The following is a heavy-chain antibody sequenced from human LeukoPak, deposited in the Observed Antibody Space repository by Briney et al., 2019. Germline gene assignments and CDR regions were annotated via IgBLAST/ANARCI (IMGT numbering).Heavy chain of an antibody. V-gene: IGHV1-24*01. CDR3: ATEGSAIAADH. D-gene: IGHD6-6*01. CDR2: FDPEDSDR. Sequence: ASVKLSLTVSGYTLTELSMHWVRQAPGKGLEWMGGFDPEDSDRIYTSVFQCRDTMTEDTTTDTAYMELSSLRSEDTAVYYCATEGSAIAADHGGQGTLVTVSS. CDR1: GYTLTELS. J-gene: IGHJ4*02.